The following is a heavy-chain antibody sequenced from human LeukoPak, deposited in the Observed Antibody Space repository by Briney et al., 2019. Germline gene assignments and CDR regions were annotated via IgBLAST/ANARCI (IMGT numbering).Heavy chain of an antibody. Sequence: PSQTLSLTCAVYGGSFSGYYWSWIRQPPGKGLEWIGEINHSGSTNYNPSLKSRVTISVDTPKNQFSLRLSSVTAADTAVYYCGRVPQATPLYYFDYWGEGTLVTVSS. V-gene: IGHV4-34*01. CDR3: GRVPQATPLYYFDY. CDR1: GGSFSGYY. D-gene: IGHD3-10*01. CDR2: INHSGST. J-gene: IGHJ4*02.